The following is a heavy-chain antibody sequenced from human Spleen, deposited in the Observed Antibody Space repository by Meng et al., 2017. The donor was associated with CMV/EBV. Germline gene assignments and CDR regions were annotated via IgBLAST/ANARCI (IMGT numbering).Heavy chain of an antibody. J-gene: IGHJ4*02. D-gene: IGHD2-2*01. CDR1: GFTFSSYA. CDR3: ARDGQVGVVPAATLDY. V-gene: IGHV3-30*04. Sequence: SGFTFSSYAMHWVRQAPGKGLEWVAVISYDGSNKYYADSVKGRFTISRDNSKNTLYLQMNSLRAEDTAVYYCARDGQVGVVPAATLDYWGQGTLVTVSS. CDR2: ISYDGSNK.